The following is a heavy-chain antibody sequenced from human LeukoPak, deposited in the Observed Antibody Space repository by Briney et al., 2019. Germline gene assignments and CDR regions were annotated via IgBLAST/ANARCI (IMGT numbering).Heavy chain of an antibody. CDR2: IYYSEST. CDR1: GASISSYY. J-gene: IGHJ2*01. V-gene: IGHV4-59*01. CDR3: ARGEARIAVADEYWYFDL. D-gene: IGHD6-19*01. Sequence: SETLYLTCTVSGASISSYYWSWIRQPPGRGLEWIGYIYYSESTNYNPSLKSRVTISVDTSKNQFSLKLSSVTAADTAVYYCARGEARIAVADEYWYFDLWGRGTLVTVSS.